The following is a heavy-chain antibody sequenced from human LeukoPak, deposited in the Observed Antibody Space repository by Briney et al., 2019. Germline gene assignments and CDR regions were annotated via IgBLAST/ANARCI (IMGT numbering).Heavy chain of an antibody. CDR3: ARDGVRVTYTSGWYYFDY. CDR2: IYYSGST. D-gene: IGHD6-19*01. J-gene: IGHJ4*02. Sequence: SETLSLTCTVSGGSISSYYWSWIRQPPGKGLEWLGHIYYSGSTNYNPSLKSRVTISVDTSKNQFSLKLSSVTAADTAVYFCARDGVRVTYTSGWYYFDYWGQGTLVTVSS. CDR1: GGSISSYY. V-gene: IGHV4-59*01.